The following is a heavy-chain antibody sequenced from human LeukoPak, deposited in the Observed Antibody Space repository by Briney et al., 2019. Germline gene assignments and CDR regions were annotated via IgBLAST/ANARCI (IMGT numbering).Heavy chain of an antibody. CDR3: ARDRVGYDYVWGSYPVSFDY. CDR1: GGTFSSYA. J-gene: IGHJ4*02. V-gene: IGHV1-69*13. D-gene: IGHD3-16*01. CDR2: IIPIFGTA. Sequence: SVKVSCKASGGTFSSYAISWVRQAPGQGLEWMGGIIPIFGTANYAQKFQGRVTITADESTSTAYMELSSLRSEDTAVYYCARDRVGYDYVWGSYPVSFDYCGQGTLVTVSS.